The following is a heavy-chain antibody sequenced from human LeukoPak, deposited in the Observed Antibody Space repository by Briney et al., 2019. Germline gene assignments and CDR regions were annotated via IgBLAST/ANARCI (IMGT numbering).Heavy chain of an antibody. Sequence: GGSLRLSCAASGFTFSSYGIHWVRQAPGKRLEWVAVISYDGSNKYYADSVKGRFTISRDNSKNTLYLQMNSLRAEDTAVYYCANLDYGDYYDYWGQGTLATVSS. CDR3: ANLDYGDYYDY. CDR2: ISYDGSNK. CDR1: GFTFSSYG. D-gene: IGHD4-17*01. V-gene: IGHV3-30*18. J-gene: IGHJ4*02.